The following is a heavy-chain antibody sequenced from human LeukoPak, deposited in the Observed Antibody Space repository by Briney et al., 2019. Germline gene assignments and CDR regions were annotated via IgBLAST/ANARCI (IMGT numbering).Heavy chain of an antibody. CDR3: ATRYSSGWFGMERAFDY. Sequence: PSETLSLTCAVSAGSISSSNWWSWIRQPPGKGLEWIATIYYSGSTYYNPSLKSRVTISVDTSENQFSLRLSSVTAADTAVYYCATRYSSGWFGMERAFDYWGQGTLVTVSS. CDR1: AGSISSSNW. CDR2: IYYSGST. J-gene: IGHJ4*02. D-gene: IGHD6-19*01. V-gene: IGHV4-39*01.